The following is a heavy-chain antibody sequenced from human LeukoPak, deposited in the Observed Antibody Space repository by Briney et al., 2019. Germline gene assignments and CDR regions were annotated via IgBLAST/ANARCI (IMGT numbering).Heavy chain of an antibody. CDR1: GFTFDEHT. D-gene: IGHD6-19*01. Sequence: GGSLRLSCAASGFTFDEHTMHWVRQGPGKGLEWVSLVSWDGGGTYYADSVKGRFTISRDNSKKSLYLQMNSLRTEDTALYYCAKEGGGRYTSGYHPLYYWGQGTLVTVSS. V-gene: IGHV3-43*01. J-gene: IGHJ4*02. CDR3: AKEGGGRYTSGYHPLYY. CDR2: VSWDGGGT.